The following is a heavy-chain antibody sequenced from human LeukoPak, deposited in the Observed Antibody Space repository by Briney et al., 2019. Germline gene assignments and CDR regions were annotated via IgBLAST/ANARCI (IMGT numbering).Heavy chain of an antibody. CDR2: MYYSGST. CDR1: GGSISSSSYY. V-gene: IGHV4-39*07. D-gene: IGHD5-12*01. Sequence: SETLSLTCTVSGGSISSSSYYWGWIRQPPGKGLEWIRSMYYSGSTYYNPSLKSRVTISVDTSKNQFSLKLSSVTAADTAVYYCARVSGYDWESFYDYWGQGTLVTVSS. CDR3: ARVSGYDWESFYDY. J-gene: IGHJ4*02.